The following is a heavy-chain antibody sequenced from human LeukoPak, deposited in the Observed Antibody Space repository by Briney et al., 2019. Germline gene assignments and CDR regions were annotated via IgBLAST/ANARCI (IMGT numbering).Heavy chain of an antibody. CDR3: ARDYGSGSYYNIWFDP. D-gene: IGHD3-10*01. V-gene: IGHV1-3*01. CDR2: INAGNGNT. J-gene: IGHJ5*02. CDR1: GYTFTSYA. Sequence: ASVKVSCKASGYTFTSYAMHWVRQAPGQRLEWMGWINAGNGNTKYSQKFQGRVTITRDTSASTAYMELSSLRSEDTAVYYCARDYGSGSYYNIWFDPWGQGTLVTVSS.